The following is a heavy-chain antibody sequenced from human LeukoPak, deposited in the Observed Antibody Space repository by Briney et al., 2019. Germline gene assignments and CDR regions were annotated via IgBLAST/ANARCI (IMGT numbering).Heavy chain of an antibody. V-gene: IGHV3-23*01. CDR3: ARLSSGWYRKNVYYFDY. D-gene: IGHD6-19*01. J-gene: IGHJ4*02. Sequence: GGSLRLSCAASGFTFSSYAMSWVRQAPGKGLEWVSAISGSGGSTYYADSVKGRFTISRDNSKNTLYLQMNSLRAEDTAVYYCARLSSGWYRKNVYYFDYWGQGTLVTVSS. CDR2: ISGSGGST. CDR1: GFTFSSYA.